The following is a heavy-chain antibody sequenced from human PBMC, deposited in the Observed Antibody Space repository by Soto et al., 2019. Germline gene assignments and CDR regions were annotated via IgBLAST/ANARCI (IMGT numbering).Heavy chain of an antibody. V-gene: IGHV3-30*18. Sequence: GGSLRLSCAASGFTFSSYGMHWVRQAPGKGLEWVAVISYDGSNKYYADSVKGRFTISRDNSKNTLYLQMNSLRAEDTAVYYCAKDLGQLAPYYYYGMDVWGQGTTVTRLL. CDR1: GFTFSSYG. CDR3: AKDLGQLAPYYYYGMDV. CDR2: ISYDGSNK. J-gene: IGHJ6*02. D-gene: IGHD6-6*01.